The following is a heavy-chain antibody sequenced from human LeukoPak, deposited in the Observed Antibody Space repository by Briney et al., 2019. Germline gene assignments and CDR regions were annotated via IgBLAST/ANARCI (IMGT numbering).Heavy chain of an antibody. CDR1: GFTFDDYA. D-gene: IGHD3-22*01. V-gene: IGHV3-9*01. CDR2: ISWNSGSI. CDR3: AKGREWLLLGAFDI. Sequence: GGSLRLSCAASGFTFDDYAMHWVRQAPGKGLEWVSGISWNSGSIGYADSVKGRFTISRDNAKNSLYLQMNSLRAEDTALYYCAKGREWLLLGAFDIWGQGTMVTVSS. J-gene: IGHJ3*02.